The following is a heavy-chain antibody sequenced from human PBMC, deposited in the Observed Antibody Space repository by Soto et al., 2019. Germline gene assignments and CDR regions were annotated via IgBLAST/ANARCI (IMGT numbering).Heavy chain of an antibody. J-gene: IGHJ4*02. V-gene: IGHV4-4*02. Sequence: PSETLSLTCAVSGDSISSGAWWSWVRQSPGKGLQWIGEIYHSGNTRNNPSLKSRVTMSVDKSNNQFSLNLMSVTAADTAVYYCAKDWVSGSSPYWGQGTLVTVSS. D-gene: IGHD2-15*01. CDR2: IYHSGNT. CDR3: AKDWVSGSSPY. CDR1: GDSISSGAW.